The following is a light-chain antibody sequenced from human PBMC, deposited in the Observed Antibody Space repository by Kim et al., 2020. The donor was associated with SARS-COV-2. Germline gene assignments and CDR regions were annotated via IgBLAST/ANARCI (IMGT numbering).Light chain of an antibody. Sequence: SASVGDRVNITCQASQDISIFLNWYQHKPGKAPKLLLYDASDLETGVPSRFSGSGSGTDFTFTISSLQPEDIATYYCQQYDNLPYSFGQGTKLEI. CDR1: QDISIF. V-gene: IGKV1-33*01. CDR3: QQYDNLPYS. CDR2: DAS. J-gene: IGKJ2*03.